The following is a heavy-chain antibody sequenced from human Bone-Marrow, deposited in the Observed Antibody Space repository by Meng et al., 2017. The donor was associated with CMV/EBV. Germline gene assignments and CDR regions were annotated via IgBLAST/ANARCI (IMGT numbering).Heavy chain of an antibody. J-gene: IGHJ4*02. Sequence: GGSLRLSYAASGFTFSSYWMSWVRQAPGKGLEWVANIKQDGSEKYYVDSVKGRFTISRDNAKNSLYLQMNSLRAEDTAVYYCARTYYDFWSGYLHYFDYWGQGTLVTVSS. V-gene: IGHV3-7*01. D-gene: IGHD3-3*01. CDR1: GFTFSSYW. CDR3: ARTYYDFWSGYLHYFDY. CDR2: IKQDGSEK.